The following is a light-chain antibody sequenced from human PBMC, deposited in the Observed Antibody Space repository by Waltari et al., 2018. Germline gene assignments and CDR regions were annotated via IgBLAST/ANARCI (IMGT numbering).Light chain of an antibody. V-gene: IGKV3-15*01. J-gene: IGKJ4*01. CDR2: GAS. Sequence: EVAMTQSPATLSVSPGERVTLSCRASQSVSRFVAWYQQKPGQAPRLLISGASTRATGIPARFSGSGSGTEFTLTISSLQSEDFAIYYCQQYNDWPPLTFGGGTKLEIK. CDR1: QSVSRF. CDR3: QQYNDWPPLT.